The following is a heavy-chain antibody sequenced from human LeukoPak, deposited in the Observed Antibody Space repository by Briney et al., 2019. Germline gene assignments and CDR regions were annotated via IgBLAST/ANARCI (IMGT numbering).Heavy chain of an antibody. CDR3: ARGWFGVLIRPHDS. CDR2: INHSGST. V-gene: IGHV4-34*01. J-gene: IGHJ4*02. D-gene: IGHD3-10*01. CDR1: GGSFTGYY. Sequence: ASETLSLTCAVSGGSFTGYYWNWIRQPPGKGLEWIGEINHSGSTNYRPSLKSRVTISVDTSRDQFSLKMTSVTAADTAVYYCARGWFGVLIRPHDSWGQGTLVTVSS.